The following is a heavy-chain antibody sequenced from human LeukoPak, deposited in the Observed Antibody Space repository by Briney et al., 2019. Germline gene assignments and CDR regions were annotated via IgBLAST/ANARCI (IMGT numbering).Heavy chain of an antibody. CDR1: GGSISSHY. CDR2: IYYSGST. Sequence: PSETLSLTCTVSGGSISSHYWSWIRQPPGKGLEWIGYIYYSGSTNYNPSLKSRVTLTVDPPKNQFSLKLTSVTAADTAVYYCARSGTSDTANPPDDFDIWGQGTMVTVSP. CDR3: ARSGTSDTANPPDDFDI. J-gene: IGHJ3*02. D-gene: IGHD3-22*01. V-gene: IGHV4-59*11.